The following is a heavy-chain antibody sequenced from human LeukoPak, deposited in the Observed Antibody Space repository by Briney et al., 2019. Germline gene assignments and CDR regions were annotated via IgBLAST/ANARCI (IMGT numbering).Heavy chain of an antibody. Sequence: SETLSLTCSVSGGSISSSTYYWGWIRQPPRKGLEWIGSIYYSGSTHYNPSLKSRVTISVDTSKNQFSLKLSSVTAADTAVYYCVRPDRRYNWNGYFDYWGQGTLVTVSS. CDR2: IYYSGST. CDR1: GGSISSSTYY. V-gene: IGHV4-39*01. D-gene: IGHD1-1*01. J-gene: IGHJ4*02. CDR3: VRPDRRYNWNGYFDY.